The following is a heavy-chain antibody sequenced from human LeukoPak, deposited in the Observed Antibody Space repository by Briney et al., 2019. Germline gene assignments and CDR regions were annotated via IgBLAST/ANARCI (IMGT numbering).Heavy chain of an antibody. CDR2: IYGGGTNT. V-gene: IGHV3-23*01. CDR1: GFSFSGFA. Sequence: GESLTLSCVGSGFSFSGFALSWIRQAPGKGLEWVSTIYGGGTNTFYADSVKGRFTISRDDSKNMQFLEMDSLRPEDTAVYFCAKRITVAAGIYFDSWGQGTLVTVSS. D-gene: IGHD6-19*01. J-gene: IGHJ4*02. CDR3: AKRITVAAGIYFDS.